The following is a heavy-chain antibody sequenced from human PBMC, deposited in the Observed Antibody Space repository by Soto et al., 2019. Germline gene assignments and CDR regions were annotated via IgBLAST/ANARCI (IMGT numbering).Heavy chain of an antibody. V-gene: IGHV3-23*01. CDR3: AKGRFPITAAGGGFDY. D-gene: IGHD6-13*01. J-gene: IGHJ4*02. CDR1: GFTFSSYA. Sequence: GGSLRLSCAASGFTFSSYAMSWVRQAPGKGLEWVSAISGSGGSTYYADSVKGRFTISRDNSKNTLYLQMNSLRAEDTAVYYCAKGRFPITAAGGGFDYWGQGTLVTSPQ. CDR2: ISGSGGST.